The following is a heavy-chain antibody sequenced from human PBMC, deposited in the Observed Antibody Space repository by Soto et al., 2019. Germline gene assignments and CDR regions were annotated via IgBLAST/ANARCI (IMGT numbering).Heavy chain of an antibody. CDR3: ATAPGYWGSAPLDF. J-gene: IGHJ4*02. D-gene: IGHD7-27*01. V-gene: IGHV3-15*07. CDR1: GLTFSDAW. Sequence: DVQLVESGGGLVKPGGSLRLSCVASGLTFSDAWMNWLRQVPGKGLEWVARIRSQTDGGTTDYTAPVNGRFTISRDDSKNTLYLQMNSLTTDDTAIYYCATAPGYWGSAPLDFWGQGTLVTVSS. CDR2: IRSQTDGGTT.